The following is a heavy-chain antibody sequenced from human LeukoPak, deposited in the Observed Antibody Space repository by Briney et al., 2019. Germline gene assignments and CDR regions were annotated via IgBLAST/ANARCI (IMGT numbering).Heavy chain of an antibody. CDR3: ARTSFSYDSSGYPKYFQH. D-gene: IGHD3-22*01. CDR1: GGSISSSNW. CDR2: IYHSGST. V-gene: IGHV4-4*02. J-gene: IGHJ1*01. Sequence: PSETLSLTCAVSGGSISSSNWWSWVRQPPGKGLEWIGEIYHSGSTNYNPSLKSRVTISVDKSKNQFSLKLSSVTAADTAVYYCARTSFSYDSSGYPKYFQHWGQGTLVTVSS.